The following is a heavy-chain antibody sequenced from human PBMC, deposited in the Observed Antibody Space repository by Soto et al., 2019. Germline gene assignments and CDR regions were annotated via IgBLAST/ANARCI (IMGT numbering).Heavy chain of an antibody. V-gene: IGHV4-39*01. CDR2: IYYSGST. CDR1: GGSISSSSYY. D-gene: IGHD2-2*01. Sequence: SETLSLTCTVSGGSISSSSYYWGWIRQPPGKGLEWIGSIYYSGSTYYNPSLKSRVTISVDTSKNQFSLKLSPVTAADTAVYYCARHASPPDIVVGDLVYYYYYMDVWGKGTTVTVSS. J-gene: IGHJ6*03. CDR3: ARHASPPDIVVGDLVYYYYYMDV.